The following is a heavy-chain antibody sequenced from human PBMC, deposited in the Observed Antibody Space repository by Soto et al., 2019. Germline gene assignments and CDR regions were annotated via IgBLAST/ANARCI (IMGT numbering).Heavy chain of an antibody. CDR1: GGSISSGGYY. CDR3: ARDFAHSTSDN. J-gene: IGHJ4*02. D-gene: IGHD6-13*01. V-gene: IGHV4-31*03. CDR2: IYYSGST. Sequence: TLSLTCTVSGGSISSGGYYWSWIRQHPGKGLEWIGYIYYSGSTYYNPSLKSRVTISVDTSKNQFSLKLSSVTAEDTAVYYCARDFAHSTSDNWGQGTLVTVSS.